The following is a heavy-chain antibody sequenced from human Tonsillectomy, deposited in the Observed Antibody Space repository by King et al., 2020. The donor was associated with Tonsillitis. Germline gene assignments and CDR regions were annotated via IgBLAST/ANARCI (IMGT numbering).Heavy chain of an antibody. Sequence: VQLVESGGGLVQPGESLRLSCAASGFIFSNYAMNWVRQAPGKGLEWVSTVSDSGGSTYYADSVKGRFTISRDNSENTLYLQMNNMRAEDTAVYYCAKVLVPQLLIPDAFDFWGQGTMVTVSS. J-gene: IGHJ3*01. V-gene: IGHV3-23*04. CDR2: VSDSGGST. CDR1: GFIFSNYA. D-gene: IGHD3-16*01. CDR3: AKVLVPQLLIPDAFDF.